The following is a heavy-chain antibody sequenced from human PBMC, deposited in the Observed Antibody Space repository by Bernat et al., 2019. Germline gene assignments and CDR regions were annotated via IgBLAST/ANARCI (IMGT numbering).Heavy chain of an antibody. Sequence: QVQLVESGGGVVQPGRSLRLSCAASGFTFGSYAIHWVRQAPGKGPAWVAVISYDGSNKYYADSVKGRFTISRDNSKNTLYLQMNSLRAEDTAVYYCARAYYYDSGSYYSAFDYWGQGTLVTVSS. V-gene: IGHV3-30-3*01. CDR2: ISYDGSNK. J-gene: IGHJ4*02. CDR3: ARAYYYDSGSYYSAFDY. CDR1: GFTFGSYA. D-gene: IGHD3-10*01.